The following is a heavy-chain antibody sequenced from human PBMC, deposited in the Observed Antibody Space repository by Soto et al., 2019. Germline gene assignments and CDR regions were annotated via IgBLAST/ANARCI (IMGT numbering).Heavy chain of an antibody. Sequence: PGGSLRLSCAASGFTFSSFVMHWVRQSPGKGLEWVAVISFDGRNKYYADSVKGRFTVSRDNSKNTLFLQMNSLRADDTAIYYCAKHSGSAWYPYYFDFWGQGTLVTVSS. V-gene: IGHV3-30*18. CDR1: GFTFSSFV. D-gene: IGHD6-19*01. CDR3: AKHSGSAWYPYYFDF. CDR2: ISFDGRNK. J-gene: IGHJ4*02.